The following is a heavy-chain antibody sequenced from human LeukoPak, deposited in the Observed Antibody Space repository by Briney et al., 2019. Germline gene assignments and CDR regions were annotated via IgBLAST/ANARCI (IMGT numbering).Heavy chain of an antibody. CDR3: ARRAGAYSHPYDY. D-gene: IGHD4/OR15-4a*01. CDR2: IYSGGST. J-gene: IGHJ4*02. V-gene: IGHV3-53*01. Sequence: GGSLRLSCAASGFTFSNAWMSWVRQAPGKGLEWVSFIYSGGSTHYSDSVKGRFTISRDNSKNTLYLQMNSLRAEDTAVYYCARRAGAYSHPYDYWGQGTLVTVSS. CDR1: GFTFSNAW.